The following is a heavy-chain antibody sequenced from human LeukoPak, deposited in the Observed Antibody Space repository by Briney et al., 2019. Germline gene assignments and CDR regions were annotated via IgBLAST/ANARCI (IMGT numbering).Heavy chain of an antibody. V-gene: IGHV3-7*03. CDR3: ARNNGMDV. CDR2: VNRDGSET. Sequence: GGSLRLSCAASGFTLSNHWMTWVRQVPGRGPEWVANVNRDGSETYYLDPVKGRFTISKDNAKNSLYLRMNSLRAEDTALYHCARNNGMDVWGQGTTVIVSS. J-gene: IGHJ6*02. CDR1: GFTLSNHW.